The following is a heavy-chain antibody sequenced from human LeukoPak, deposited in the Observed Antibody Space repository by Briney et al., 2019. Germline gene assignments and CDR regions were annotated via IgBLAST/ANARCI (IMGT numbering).Heavy chain of an antibody. Sequence: GGSLRLSCAASGFTFSSYAMHWVRQAPGKGLEWVAVISYDGSNKYYADSVKGRFTISRDNSKNTLYLQMNSLRAEDTAVYYCARGGGGDAFDIWGQGTKVTVSS. CDR2: ISYDGSNK. CDR1: GFTFSSYA. D-gene: IGHD2-15*01. V-gene: IGHV3-30-3*01. CDR3: ARGGGGDAFDI. J-gene: IGHJ3*02.